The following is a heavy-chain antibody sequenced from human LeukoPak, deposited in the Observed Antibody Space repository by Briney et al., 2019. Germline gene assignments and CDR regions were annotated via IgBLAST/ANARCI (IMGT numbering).Heavy chain of an antibody. CDR3: AKKGPVGWELPYNDY. V-gene: IGHV3-23*01. CDR1: GFTFSSYA. Sequence: QPGGSLRLSCAASGFTFSSYAMSWVRQAPGKGLEWVSAISGSGGSTYYVDSVKARFTISRDNSKNTLYLQMNSLRAEDTAVYYCAKKGPVGWELPYNDYWGQGTLVTVSS. J-gene: IGHJ4*02. CDR2: ISGSGGST. D-gene: IGHD1-26*01.